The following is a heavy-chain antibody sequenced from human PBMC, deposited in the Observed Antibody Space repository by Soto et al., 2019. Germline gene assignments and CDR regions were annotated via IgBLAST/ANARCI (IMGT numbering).Heavy chain of an antibody. CDR2: ISAYNGNT. V-gene: IGHV1-18*04. D-gene: IGHD6-13*01. Sequence: VKVSCKASGYTFTSYGISWVRQAPGQGLEWMGWISAYNGNTNYAQKLQGRVTMTTDTSTSTAYMELRSLRSDDTAVYYCARAPYSSSWYRYYGMDVWGQGTTVTVSS. CDR3: ARAPYSSSWYRYYGMDV. CDR1: GYTFTSYG. J-gene: IGHJ6*02.